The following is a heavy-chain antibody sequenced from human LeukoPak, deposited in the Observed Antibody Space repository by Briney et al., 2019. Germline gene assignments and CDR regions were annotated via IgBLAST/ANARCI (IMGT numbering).Heavy chain of an antibody. V-gene: IGHV3-23*01. CDR3: AKDLGGIVGPTPPERSFDY. CDR1: GFTFSSYA. CDR2: ISGSGGST. D-gene: IGHD1-26*01. J-gene: IGHJ4*02. Sequence: PGGSLRLSCAASGFTFSSYAMSWVRQAPGKGLEWVSAISGSGGSTYYADSVKGRFTISRDNSKNTLYLQMNSLRAEDTAVYYCAKDLGGIVGPTPPERSFDYWGQGTLVTVSS.